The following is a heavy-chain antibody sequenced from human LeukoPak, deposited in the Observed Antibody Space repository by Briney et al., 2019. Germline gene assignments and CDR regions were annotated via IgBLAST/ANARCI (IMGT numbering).Heavy chain of an antibody. CDR1: GGTFSSYA. CDR3: ARESRLVNVPWFDP. D-gene: IGHD3-16*02. V-gene: IGHV1-69*04. CDR2: IIPILGIA. J-gene: IGHJ5*02. Sequence: GASVKVSCKASGGTFSSYAISWVRQAPGQGLEWMGRIIPILGIANYAQKFQGRVTITADKSTSTAYMELSSLRSEDTAVYYCARESRLVNVPWFDPWGQGTLVTVSS.